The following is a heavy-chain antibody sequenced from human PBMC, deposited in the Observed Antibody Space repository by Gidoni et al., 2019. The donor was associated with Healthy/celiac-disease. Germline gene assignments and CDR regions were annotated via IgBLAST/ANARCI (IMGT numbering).Heavy chain of an antibody. CDR1: GFTVSSNY. CDR2: IYSGGSK. V-gene: IGHV3-66*02. D-gene: IGHD3-22*01. Sequence: EVHLVESGVGLVQPGGSLILSCAASGFTVSSNYMSWVRQAPGKGLEWVSVIYSGGSKYYADSVKGRFTISRDNSKNTLYLQMNSLRAEDTAVYYCARASGYPKNVEGFDYWGQGTLVTVSS. CDR3: ARASGYPKNVEGFDY. J-gene: IGHJ4*02.